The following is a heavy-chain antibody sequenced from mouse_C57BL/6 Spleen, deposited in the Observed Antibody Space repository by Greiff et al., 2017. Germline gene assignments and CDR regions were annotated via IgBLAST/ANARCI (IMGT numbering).Heavy chain of an antibody. CDR1: GYSITSGYY. J-gene: IGHJ2*01. Sequence: EVQLQESGPGLVKPSQSLSLTCSVTGYSITSGYYWNWIRQFPGNKLEWMGYISYDGSNNYNPSLKNRISITRDTSKNQVILKLNSVTTEDTATYYCASEAQATTSFDYWGQGTTLTVSS. D-gene: IGHD3-2*02. V-gene: IGHV3-6*01. CDR3: ASEAQATTSFDY. CDR2: ISYDGSN.